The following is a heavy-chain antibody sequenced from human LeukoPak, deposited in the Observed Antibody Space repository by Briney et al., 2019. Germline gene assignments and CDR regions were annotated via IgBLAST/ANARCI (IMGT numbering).Heavy chain of an antibody. J-gene: IGHJ4*02. D-gene: IGHD4-11*01. V-gene: IGHV3-33*06. CDR2: IWSDGTDK. CDR1: GFTFSHYG. CDR3: AKDAQRGFDFSNSLES. Sequence: PGGSLRLSCATSGFTFSHYGMHWVRQAPGKGLERVAVIWSDGTDKYYGDSVKGRFTISRDNSKNTVYPQMNSLRVEDTAVYYCAKDAQRGFDFSNSLESWGQGTLVTVSS.